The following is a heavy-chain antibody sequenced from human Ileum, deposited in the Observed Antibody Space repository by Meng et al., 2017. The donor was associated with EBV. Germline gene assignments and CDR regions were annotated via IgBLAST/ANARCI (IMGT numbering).Heavy chain of an antibody. D-gene: IGHD3-22*01. CDR2: IYHHGTT. CDR1: GGSIISSKW. V-gene: IGHV4-4*03. Sequence: QVQRERQGPSLWKTPGTVALPCAVSGGSIISSKWWSWVRQSPWTGLEWIGEIYHHGTTNYNPSLKSRVTISVDTSKNKFFLNLTSLTAADTAVYYCARLDSSGYYFGGWFDPWGQGILVTVSS. CDR3: ARLDSSGYYFGGWFDP. J-gene: IGHJ5*02.